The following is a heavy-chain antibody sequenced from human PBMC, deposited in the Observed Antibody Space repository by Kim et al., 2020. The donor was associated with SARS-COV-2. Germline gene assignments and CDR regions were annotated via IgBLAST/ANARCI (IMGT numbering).Heavy chain of an antibody. D-gene: IGHD1-26*01. V-gene: IGHV3-43D*03. Sequence: GGSLRLSCAASGFTFDDYAMHWVRQAPGKGLEWVSLISWDGISSYYADSVKGRFTISRDNSKNSLFLQMTSLRAADTALYYCAKDASGSYNYVDSWGQGT. CDR3: AKDASGSYNYVDS. J-gene: IGHJ4*02. CDR1: GFTFDDYA. CDR2: ISWDGISS.